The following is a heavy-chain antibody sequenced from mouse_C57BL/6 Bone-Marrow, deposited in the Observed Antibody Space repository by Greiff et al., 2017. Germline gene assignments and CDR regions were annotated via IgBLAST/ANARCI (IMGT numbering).Heavy chain of an antibody. CDR2: INPNNGGT. J-gene: IGHJ1*03. CDR1: GYTFTDYY. V-gene: IGHV1-26*01. D-gene: IGHD1-1*01. Sequence: EVQLQQSGPELVKPGASVKISCKASGYTFTDYYMNWVKQSHGKSLEWIGDINPNNGGTSYNQKFKGKATLTVDKSSSTAYMELRSLTSEDSAVYYCARGDYYGSWGTGTTVTVSS. CDR3: ARGDYYGS.